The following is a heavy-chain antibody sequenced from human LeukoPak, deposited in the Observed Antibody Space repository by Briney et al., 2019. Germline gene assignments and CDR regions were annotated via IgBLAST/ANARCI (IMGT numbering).Heavy chain of an antibody. Sequence: SETLSLTCTVSGGSISSHYWSWIRQPPGKGLEWIGYIYYSGSTNYNPSLKSRVTISVDTSKNQFSLKLSSVTAADTAVYYCAIWSERGIDYWGQGTLVTVSS. J-gene: IGHJ4*02. V-gene: IGHV4-59*11. CDR2: IYYSGST. CDR1: GGSISSHY. CDR3: AIWSERGIDY. D-gene: IGHD3-10*01.